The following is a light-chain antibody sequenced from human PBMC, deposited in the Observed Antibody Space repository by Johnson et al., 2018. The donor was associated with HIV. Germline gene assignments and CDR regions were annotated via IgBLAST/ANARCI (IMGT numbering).Light chain of an antibody. CDR2: DNN. CDR3: GTWDGSLSAGGAKYV. J-gene: IGLJ1*01. Sequence: QSVLTQPPSVSAAPGQKVTISCSGTSSNIGNNYVSWYQQFTGTAPKLVIHDNNKRPSGIPDRFSGSKSGTSATLGITGLQTGDEADYYCGTWDGSLSAGGAKYVFGTGTKVTVL. V-gene: IGLV1-51*01. CDR1: SSNIGNNY.